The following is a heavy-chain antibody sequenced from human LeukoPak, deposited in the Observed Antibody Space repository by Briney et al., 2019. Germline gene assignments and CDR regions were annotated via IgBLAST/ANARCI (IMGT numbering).Heavy chain of an antibody. V-gene: IGHV3-23*01. CDR3: AKPIAAAGTDYYYMDV. Sequence: PGGSLRLSCAASGFSFSSYAMSWVRQAPGKGLEWVSAISGSGGNTYYADSVKGRFTISRDNSKNTLYLQMNSLRAEDTAVYYCAKPIAAAGTDYYYMDVWGKGTTVTVSS. D-gene: IGHD6-13*01. J-gene: IGHJ6*03. CDR1: GFSFSSYA. CDR2: ISGSGGNT.